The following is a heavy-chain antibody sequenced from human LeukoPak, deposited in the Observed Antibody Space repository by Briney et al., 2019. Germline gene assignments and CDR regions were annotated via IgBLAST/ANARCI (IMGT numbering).Heavy chain of an antibody. CDR1: GFTFSSYA. J-gene: IGHJ4*02. D-gene: IGHD6-13*01. CDR2: ISGSGGST. CDR3: AKRIAAAGTVIFDY. Sequence: GGSPRLPCAASGFTFSSYAMHWVRQAPGKGLEWVSAISGSGGSTYYADSVKGRFTISRDNSKNTLYLQMNSLRAEDTAVYYCAKRIAAAGTVIFDYWGQGTLVTVSS. V-gene: IGHV3-23*01.